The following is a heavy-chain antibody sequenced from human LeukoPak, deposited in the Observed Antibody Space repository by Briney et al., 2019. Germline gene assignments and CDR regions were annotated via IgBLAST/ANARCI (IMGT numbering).Heavy chain of an antibody. J-gene: IGHJ4*02. CDR3: ARSGYYYDSSSDY. CDR1: GGSISPYY. CDR2: IYYSGTT. Sequence: SETLSLTCTVSGGSISPYYWSWIRQPPGKGLDYIGYIYYSGTTYYNPSLKSRVTISVDTSKNQFSLKLSSVTAADTAVYYCARSGYYYDSSSDYWGQGTLVTVSS. V-gene: IGHV4-59*08. D-gene: IGHD3-22*01.